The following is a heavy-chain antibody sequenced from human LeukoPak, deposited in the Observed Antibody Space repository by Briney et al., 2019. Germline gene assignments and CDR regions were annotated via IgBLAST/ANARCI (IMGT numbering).Heavy chain of an antibody. CDR2: MNPNSGNT. CDR3: ARGRHLEWWEYSNYYYYYMDV. CDR1: GYTFTSYD. V-gene: IGHV1-8*01. J-gene: IGHJ6*03. Sequence: ASVKVSCKASGYTFTSYDINWVRQATGQGLEWMGWMNPNSGNTGYAQKFQGRVTMTRNTSISPAYMELSSLRSEDTAVYDCARGRHLEWWEYSNYYYYYMDVWGKGTTVTISS. D-gene: IGHD3-3*01.